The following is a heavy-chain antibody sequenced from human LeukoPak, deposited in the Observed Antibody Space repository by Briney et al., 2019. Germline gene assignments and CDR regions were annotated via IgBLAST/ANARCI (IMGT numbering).Heavy chain of an antibody. Sequence: SETLSLTCTVSGGSISSSSYYWGWIRQPPGKGLEWIGSIYYSGSTYYNPSFKSRVTISVDTSKNQFSLKLSSVTAADTAVYYCAREVKMRYYYYMDVWGKGTTVTVSS. CDR1: GGSISSSSYY. CDR3: AREVKMRYYYYMDV. D-gene: IGHD5-24*01. J-gene: IGHJ6*03. CDR2: IYYSGST. V-gene: IGHV4-39*07.